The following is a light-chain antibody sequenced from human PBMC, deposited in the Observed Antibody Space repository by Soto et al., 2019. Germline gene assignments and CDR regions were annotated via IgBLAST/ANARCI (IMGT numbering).Light chain of an antibody. CDR2: DAS. CDR3: QQYDNLPLT. V-gene: IGKV1-33*01. Sequence: DIQMTQSPSSLSASVGDRVTITCQASQDISTYLNWYQQKPGTAPKLLIYDASNLETGVPSRFSGSGSGTDFTFTISSLQPEDIATYYCQQYDNLPLTFGGGTKVEIK. J-gene: IGKJ4*01. CDR1: QDISTY.